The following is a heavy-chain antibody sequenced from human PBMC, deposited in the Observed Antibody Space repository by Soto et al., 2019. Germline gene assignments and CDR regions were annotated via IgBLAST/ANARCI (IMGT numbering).Heavy chain of an antibody. D-gene: IGHD6-13*01. Sequence: PSETLSLTCTVSGGSISSSSYYWGWIRQPPGKGLEWIGSIYYSGGTYYNPSLKSRVTISVDTSKNQFSLKLSSVTAADTAVYYCARPDSSWYGMDVWGQGTTVTVSS. CDR2: IYYSGGT. CDR3: ARPDSSWYGMDV. V-gene: IGHV4-39*01. CDR1: GGSISSSSYY. J-gene: IGHJ6*02.